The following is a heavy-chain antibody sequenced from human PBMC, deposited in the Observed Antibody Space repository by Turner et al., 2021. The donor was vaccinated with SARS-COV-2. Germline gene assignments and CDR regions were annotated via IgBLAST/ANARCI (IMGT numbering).Heavy chain of an antibody. D-gene: IGHD1-26*01. CDR2: ISYDGSNK. CDR1: GFTFSSYA. J-gene: IGHJ4*02. CDR3: ARDVGAYFDY. Sequence: QVQLVKYGGGVVQPGRSLRLSCAASGFTFSSYAMHWVRQAPGKGLEWVALISYDGSNKYYADSVKGRFTISRDNSKNTLYLQMNSLRPEDTAVYYCARDVGAYFDYWGQGTLVTVSS. V-gene: IGHV3-30-3*01.